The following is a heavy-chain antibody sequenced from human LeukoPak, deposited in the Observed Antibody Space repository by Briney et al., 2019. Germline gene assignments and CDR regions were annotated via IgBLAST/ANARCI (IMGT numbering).Heavy chain of an antibody. D-gene: IGHD3-16*01. CDR1: GFTFSSYW. J-gene: IGHJ4*02. CDR2: INSDGSST. V-gene: IGHV3-74*01. Sequence: GGSLRLSCAASGFTFSSYWMHWVRQPPGKGLVWVSRINSDGSSTNYADSVKGRFTISRDNAKNTLFLQMNSLRAEDTAVYYCARAGSLRGYFDYWGQGTLVTVSS. CDR3: ARAGSLRGYFDY.